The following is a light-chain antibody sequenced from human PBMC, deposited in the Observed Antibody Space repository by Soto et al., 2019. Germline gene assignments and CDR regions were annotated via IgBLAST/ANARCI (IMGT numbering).Light chain of an antibody. V-gene: IGLV2-8*01. CDR1: SSDVGGYNY. Sequence: QSVLTQPPSASGSPGQSVTISCTGTSSDVGGYNYVSWYQQHPGKAPKLTIYEVTKRPSGVPDRFSGSKSGSTASLTVSALQAEDEADYYCSSYAGSNNYVVFGGGTQLTVL. J-gene: IGLJ2*01. CDR3: SSYAGSNNYVV. CDR2: EVT.